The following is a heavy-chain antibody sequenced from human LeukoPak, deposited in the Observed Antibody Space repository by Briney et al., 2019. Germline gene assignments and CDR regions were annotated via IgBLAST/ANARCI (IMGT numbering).Heavy chain of an antibody. CDR1: GFTFSSYG. CDR2: ISGSGGST. J-gene: IGHJ4*02. Sequence: GGSLRLSCAASGFTFSSYGMSWVRQAPGKGLEWVSAISGSGGSTYYADSVKGRFTISRDNSKNTLYLQMNSLRAEDTAVYYCARDEGPGSYVLYYFDYWGQGTLVTVSS. V-gene: IGHV3-23*01. CDR3: ARDEGPGSYVLYYFDY. D-gene: IGHD3-10*01.